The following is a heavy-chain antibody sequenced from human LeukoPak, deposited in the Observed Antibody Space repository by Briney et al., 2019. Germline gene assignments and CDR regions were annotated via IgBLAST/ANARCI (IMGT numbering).Heavy chain of an antibody. D-gene: IGHD3-22*01. Sequence: TLSLTCTVSGGSINSGSHYWNWIRQPAGKGLEWIGRIYSSGSTNYNPSLKSRVIISVGTSKNQFSLKLISVTAVDTAVYYCARDWYDSTGYYYYFDYWGQGTLVTVSS. CDR3: ARDWYDSTGYYYYFDY. V-gene: IGHV4-61*02. CDR1: GGSINSGSHY. CDR2: IYSSGST. J-gene: IGHJ4*02.